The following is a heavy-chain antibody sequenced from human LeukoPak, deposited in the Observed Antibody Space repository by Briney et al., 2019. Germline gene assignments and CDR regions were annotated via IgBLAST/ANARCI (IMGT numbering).Heavy chain of an antibody. CDR2: INWSGGSS. D-gene: IGHD1-26*01. Sequence: PGGSLRLSCAASGFTFSSYSMNWVRQAPGKGLEWVSGINWSGGSSGYADSVKGRFTISRDYSKNTLYLQMNSLSAEDTAVYYCARDVGAIDYWGQGTLVTVSS. CDR1: GFTFSSYS. V-gene: IGHV3-20*04. J-gene: IGHJ4*02. CDR3: ARDVGAIDY.